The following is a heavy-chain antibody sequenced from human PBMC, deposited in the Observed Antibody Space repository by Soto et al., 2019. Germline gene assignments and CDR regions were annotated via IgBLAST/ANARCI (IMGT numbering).Heavy chain of an antibody. CDR1: GYTFTSYG. CDR3: ARDPGTRSDY. Sequence: QVPLVQSGAGVKKPWASVKVSCTASGYTFTSYGISWVRQPPGQGLEWMGWISAYNGKTNYEQKLQGRVTMTTDTSTSTAYMELRSLRSDDTAVYYCARDPGTRSDYWGEGTLGTVSS. V-gene: IGHV1-18*01. CDR2: ISAYNGKT. J-gene: IGHJ4*02. D-gene: IGHD3-10*01.